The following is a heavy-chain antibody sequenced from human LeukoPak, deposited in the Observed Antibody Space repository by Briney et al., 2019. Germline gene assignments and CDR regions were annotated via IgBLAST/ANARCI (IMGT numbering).Heavy chain of an antibody. J-gene: IGHJ3*01. CDR3: ARHLAVSGIPSLAL. D-gene: IGHD6-19*01. V-gene: IGHV4-4*02. CDR2: IYHSGST. CDR1: GGSISSSDW. Sequence: SETESLTCAVSGGSISSSDWWGSVRQPPGKGLEWIGQIYHSGSTNYNPSLKSRVIISVDKSENQFFLRVSSVTAADTAVYYCARHLAVSGIPSLALWGQGTMVAVS.